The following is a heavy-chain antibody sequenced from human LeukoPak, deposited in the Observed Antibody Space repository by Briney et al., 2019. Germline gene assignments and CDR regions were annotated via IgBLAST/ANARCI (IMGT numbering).Heavy chain of an antibody. CDR2: ISGRGSTT. CDR3: GKASIAAALTFDY. V-gene: IGHV3-23*01. CDR1: GFTFSSYA. J-gene: IGHJ4*02. Sequence: PGGSLRLSCAASGFTFSSYALSWVRQAPGKGLEWVSGISGRGSTTYYADSVKGRFTISRDNSKNTLYLQMNSLRAEDTAVYYCGKASIAAALTFDYWGQGTLVTVSS. D-gene: IGHD6-13*01.